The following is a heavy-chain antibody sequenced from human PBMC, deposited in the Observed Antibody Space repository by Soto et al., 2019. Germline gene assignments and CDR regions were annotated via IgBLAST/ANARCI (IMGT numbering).Heavy chain of an antibody. Sequence: SDSLSLTCAVSGYSISSGNYWAWIRQPPGRGLEWIGSLYHIGSTHYNTSLKSRVTISVDTSKNHFSLELSSVTAADTAIYYCRSSTSCYDESCVDVWGQGTMVTV. D-gene: IGHD2-2*01. J-gene: IGHJ6*02. CDR3: RSSTSCYDESCVDV. CDR1: GYSISSGNY. V-gene: IGHV4-38-2*01. CDR2: LYHIGST.